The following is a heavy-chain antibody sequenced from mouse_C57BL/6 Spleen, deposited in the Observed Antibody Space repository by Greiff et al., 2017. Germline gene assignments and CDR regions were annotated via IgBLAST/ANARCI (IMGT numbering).Heavy chain of an antibody. J-gene: IGHJ2*01. V-gene: IGHV1-82*01. Sequence: VQLQQSGPELVKPGASVKISCKASGYAFSSYRMNWVKQRPGKGLAWIGRFYPGDGDTNYNGKFNGKAKLTADKSSSTAYKQLSSMTSEDSAVYFCARSGSSGYVRYYFYYWGPGTTLTVSS. CDR2: FYPGDGDT. CDR3: ARSGSSGYVRYYFYY. CDR1: GYAFSSYR. D-gene: IGHD3-2*02.